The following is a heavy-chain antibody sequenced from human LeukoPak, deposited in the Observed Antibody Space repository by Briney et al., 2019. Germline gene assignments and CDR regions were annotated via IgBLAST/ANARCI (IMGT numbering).Heavy chain of an antibody. D-gene: IGHD3-10*01. Sequence: ASVKVSRKASGYTFTSYYMHWVRQAPGQGLEWMGIINPSGGSTSYAQKFQGRVTMTRDMSTSTVYMELSSLRSEDTAVYYCARSTYYYGSGSYFWGQGTLVTVSS. J-gene: IGHJ4*02. CDR3: ARSTYYYGSGSYF. CDR1: GYTFTSYY. V-gene: IGHV1-46*01. CDR2: INPSGGST.